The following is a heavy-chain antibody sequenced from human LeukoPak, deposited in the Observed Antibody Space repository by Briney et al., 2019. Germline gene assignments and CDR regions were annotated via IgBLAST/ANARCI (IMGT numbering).Heavy chain of an antibody. CDR1: GGSFSGYY. CDR2: INHSGST. D-gene: IGHD6-19*01. CDR3: ARGGDSSGWYGVLDY. J-gene: IGHJ4*02. V-gene: IGHV4-34*01. Sequence: PSETLSLTCAVYGGSFSGYYWSWIRQPPGKGLEWIGEINHSGSTNYNPSLKSRVTISVDTSKNQFSLKLSSVTAADTAVYYCARGGDSSGWYGVLDYWGQGTLVTVPS.